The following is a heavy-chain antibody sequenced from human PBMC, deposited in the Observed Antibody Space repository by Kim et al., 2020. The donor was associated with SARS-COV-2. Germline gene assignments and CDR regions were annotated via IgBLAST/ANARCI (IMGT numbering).Heavy chain of an antibody. Sequence: SVKVSCKASGGTFSSYATSWVRQAPGQGLEWMGGIIPIFGTANYAQKFQGRVTITADESTSTAYMELSSLRSEDTAVYYCATAYYDILTGYYNYYYYGMDVWGQGTTVTVSS. D-gene: IGHD3-9*01. CDR2: IIPIFGTA. CDR1: GGTFSSYA. V-gene: IGHV1-69*13. J-gene: IGHJ6*02. CDR3: ATAYYDILTGYYNYYYYGMDV.